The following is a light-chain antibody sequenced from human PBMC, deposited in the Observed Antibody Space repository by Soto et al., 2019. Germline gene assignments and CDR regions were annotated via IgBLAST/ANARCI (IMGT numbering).Light chain of an antibody. CDR1: HDISHR. V-gene: IGKV1-12*01. Sequence: IQMTQSTSAVSASVGDRVTITCRASHDISHRLAWYQQRPGKAPNILIYGASTLKSGVPSRFSGSGSGTEFILTISSLQPEDFATYYCQQGNSFPNTFGQGTKLEIK. CDR3: QQGNSFPNT. J-gene: IGKJ2*01. CDR2: GAS.